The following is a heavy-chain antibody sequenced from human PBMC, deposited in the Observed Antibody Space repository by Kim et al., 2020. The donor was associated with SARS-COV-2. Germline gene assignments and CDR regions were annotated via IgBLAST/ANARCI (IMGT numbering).Heavy chain of an antibody. CDR3: ARNEDSYYYDSSGYPRGWYFDL. CDR2: INTNTGNP. Sequence: ASVKVSCKASGDTFTSYAMNWVRQAPGQGLEWMGWINTNTGNPTYAQGFTGRFVFSLDTSVSTAYLQISSLKAEDTAVYYCARNEDSYYYDSSGYPRGWYFDLWGRGALVTVPS. CDR1: GDTFTSYA. V-gene: IGHV7-4-1*02. D-gene: IGHD3-22*01. J-gene: IGHJ2*01.